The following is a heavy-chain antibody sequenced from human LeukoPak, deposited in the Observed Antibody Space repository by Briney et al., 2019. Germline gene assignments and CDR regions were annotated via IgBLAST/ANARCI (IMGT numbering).Heavy chain of an antibody. V-gene: IGHV3-23*01. CDR3: ANGGPKHYDFWSGYSVDY. CDR2: ISGSGGGT. CDR1: GFTFSSYA. D-gene: IGHD3-3*01. Sequence: GRSLRLSCAASGFTFSSYAMSRVRQAPGKGLEWVSAISGSGGGTYYADSVKGRFTISRDNSKNTLYLQMNSLRAEDTAVYYCANGGPKHYDFWSGYSVDYWGQGTLVTVSS. J-gene: IGHJ4*02.